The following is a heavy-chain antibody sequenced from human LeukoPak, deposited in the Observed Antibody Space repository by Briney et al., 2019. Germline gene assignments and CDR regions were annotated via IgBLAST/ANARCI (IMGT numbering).Heavy chain of an antibody. J-gene: IGHJ5*01. Sequence: PSETLSLTCTVSGGSITSSTYYWGWIRQPPGKGLEWIGSIYYTGSTYYNPSLKSRVTISIDTSKSQFSLNLRSVTAANTAVYYCARVAGGFWFDSWGQGTLVTVSS. D-gene: IGHD2-8*02. V-gene: IGHV4-39*07. CDR3: ARVAGGFWFDS. CDR1: GGSITSSTYY. CDR2: IYYTGST.